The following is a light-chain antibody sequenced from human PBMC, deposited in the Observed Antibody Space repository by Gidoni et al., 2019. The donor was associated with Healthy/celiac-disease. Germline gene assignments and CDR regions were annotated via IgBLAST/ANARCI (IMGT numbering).Light chain of an antibody. CDR2: CAS. CDR1: QSVSSSY. CDR3: QQYGSSILYT. Sequence: ILLTQSPGTLSLSPAERATLSCRASQSVSSSYLSWYQQKHGQAPRLLIYCASSRATGIPDRFSGSGSGTDVTLTISRLEPEDVAVDYCQQYGSSILYTFGQXTKLEIK. J-gene: IGKJ2*01. V-gene: IGKV3-20*01.